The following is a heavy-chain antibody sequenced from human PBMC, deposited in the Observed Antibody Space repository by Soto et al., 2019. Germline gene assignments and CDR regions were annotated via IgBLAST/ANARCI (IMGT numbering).Heavy chain of an antibody. Sequence: LRLSFAASGFTFSDYYMNWIRQAPGKGLEWVSYISSSSSDTNYADSVKGRFTISRDNAKNSVYLQMNSLRAEDTAVYYCARDLYTSSLPTYYYFYYGMDVWGQGTTVTV. D-gene: IGHD2-2*01. V-gene: IGHV3-11*06. CDR1: GFTFSDYY. CDR2: ISSSSSDT. CDR3: ARDLYTSSLPTYYYFYYGMDV. J-gene: IGHJ6*02.